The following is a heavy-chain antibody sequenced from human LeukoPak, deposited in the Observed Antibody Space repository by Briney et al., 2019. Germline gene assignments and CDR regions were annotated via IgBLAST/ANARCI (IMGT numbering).Heavy chain of an antibody. CDR1: GYSFINYW. CDR3: ARHYYDYVWGSYGIDY. CDR2: IYPGDSDT. Sequence: GESLQISCKGSGYSFINYWIGWARQMPGKGLEWMGIIYPGDSDTRYSPSFQGQVTISADKSISTAYLQWSSLKASDTAMYYCARHYYDYVWGSYGIDYWGQGALVTVSS. J-gene: IGHJ4*02. V-gene: IGHV5-51*01. D-gene: IGHD3-16*01.